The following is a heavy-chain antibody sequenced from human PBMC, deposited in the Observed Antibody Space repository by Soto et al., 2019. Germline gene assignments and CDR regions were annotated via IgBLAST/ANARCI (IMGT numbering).Heavy chain of an antibody. CDR2: IYYSGST. D-gene: IGHD3-22*01. V-gene: IGHV4-39*01. CDR1: GGSIRSSTYY. J-gene: IGHJ4*02. Sequence: PSETLSLTCTVSGGSIRSSTYYWGWIRQPPGKGLEWIGSIYYSGSTHYNPSLKSRVTMSVDTSTNQFSLKLNSVTAADTAVYYCMLGSGWKDFDYWGQGTLVTVSS. CDR3: MLGSGWKDFDY.